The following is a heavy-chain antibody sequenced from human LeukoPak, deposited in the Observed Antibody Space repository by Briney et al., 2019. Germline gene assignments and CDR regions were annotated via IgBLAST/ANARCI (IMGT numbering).Heavy chain of an antibody. J-gene: IGHJ4*02. D-gene: IGHD2-21*01. Sequence: SETLSLTCTVSGYSINNNYYWDWIRQPPGKGLEWIGEINHSGSTNYNPSLKGRVTISVDTSKNQFSLKLSSVTAADTAVYYCARVYRWGSTKNFDYWGQGTLVTVSS. CDR3: ARVYRWGSTKNFDY. CDR2: INHSGST. V-gene: IGHV4-38-2*02. CDR1: GYSINNNYY.